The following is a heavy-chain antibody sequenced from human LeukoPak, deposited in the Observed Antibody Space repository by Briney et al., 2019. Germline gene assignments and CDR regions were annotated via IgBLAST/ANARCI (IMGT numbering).Heavy chain of an antibody. D-gene: IGHD6-13*01. Sequence: GGSLRLSCAASGFTFSSYWMSWVRQAPGKGLEWVANIKQDGSEKYYVDSVKGRFTISRDNAKNSLYLQMNSLRAEDTAVYYCARDHDSSSCPYFDYWGQATLVTVSS. CDR2: IKQDGSEK. CDR3: ARDHDSSSCPYFDY. V-gene: IGHV3-7*01. CDR1: GFTFSSYW. J-gene: IGHJ4*02.